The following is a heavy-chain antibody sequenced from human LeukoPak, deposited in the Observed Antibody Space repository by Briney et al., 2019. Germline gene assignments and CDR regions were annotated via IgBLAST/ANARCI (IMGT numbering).Heavy chain of an antibody. CDR3: AREVIGGSSSSLAFDI. CDR1: GFTFSSYS. D-gene: IGHD6-6*01. J-gene: IGHJ3*02. V-gene: IGHV3-21*01. CDR2: ISSSSSYI. Sequence: GGSLRLSCAASGFTFSSYSMNWVRQAPGKGLEWVSSISSSSSYIYYADSVKGRFTISRDNAKNSLYRQMNSLRAEDTAVYYCAREVIGGSSSSLAFDIWGQGTMVTVSS.